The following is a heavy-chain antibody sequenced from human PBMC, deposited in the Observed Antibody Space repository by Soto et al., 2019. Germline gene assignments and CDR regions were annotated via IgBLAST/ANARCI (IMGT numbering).Heavy chain of an antibody. V-gene: IGHV6-1*01. CDR1: GDSVSSNSAA. Sequence: KQSPTLSLTCAISGDSVSSNSAAWNWIRQSPSRGLEWLGRTYYRSKWYNDYAVSVKSRITINPDTSKNQFSLQLNSVTPEDTAVYYCARENYIVATIGPAYFDYWGQGTLVTVSS. CDR2: TYYRSKWYN. CDR3: ARENYIVATIGPAYFDY. D-gene: IGHD5-12*01. J-gene: IGHJ4*02.